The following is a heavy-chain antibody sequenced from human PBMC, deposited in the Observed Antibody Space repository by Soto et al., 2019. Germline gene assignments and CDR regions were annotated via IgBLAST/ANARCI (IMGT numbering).Heavy chain of an antibody. D-gene: IGHD2-15*01. V-gene: IGHV1-18*01. CDR1: GYTFTSYG. CDR3: ARGIVVVVAATPPPHYYYYGMDV. J-gene: IGHJ6*02. Sequence: ASVKVSCKASGYTFTSYGISWVRQAPGQGLEWMGWISAYNGNTNYAQKLQGRVTMTTDTSTSTAYMELRSLRSDDAAVYYCARGIVVVVAATPPPHYYYYGMDVWGQGTTVTVSS. CDR2: ISAYNGNT.